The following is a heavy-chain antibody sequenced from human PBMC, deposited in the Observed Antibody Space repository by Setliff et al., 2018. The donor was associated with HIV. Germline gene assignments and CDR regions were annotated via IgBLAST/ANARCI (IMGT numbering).Heavy chain of an antibody. CDR3: ARLRLTMIMGVDYFDH. CDR1: GGSITSGSYY. V-gene: IGHV4-61*02. CDR2: IYSNGRT. D-gene: IGHD3-22*01. Sequence: SETLSLTCTVSGGSITSGSYYWSWIRQPAGKGLEWIGRIYSNGRTTHNPSLKSRVTISRDTSENQFSLRLSSVTAADTAVYYCARLRLTMIMGVDYFDHWGQGTLVTVSS. J-gene: IGHJ4*02.